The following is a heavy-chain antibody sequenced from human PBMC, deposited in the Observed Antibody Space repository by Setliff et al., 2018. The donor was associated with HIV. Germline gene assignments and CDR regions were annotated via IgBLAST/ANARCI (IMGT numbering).Heavy chain of an antibody. CDR2: IIPILGIA. J-gene: IGHJ4*02. V-gene: IGHV1-69*04. CDR1: GGTFSSYD. Sequence: SVKVSCKASGGTFSSYDISWVRQAPGQGLEWMGKIIPILGIANYAQKFQGRVTITTDESTSTSYMQLTSMRSDDTAVYYCARGRGQWAVREYFDQWGQGTPVTVSS. CDR3: ARGRGQWAVREYFDQ. D-gene: IGHD1-26*01.